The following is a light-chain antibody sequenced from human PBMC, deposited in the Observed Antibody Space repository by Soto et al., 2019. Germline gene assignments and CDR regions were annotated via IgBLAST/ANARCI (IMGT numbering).Light chain of an antibody. J-gene: IGKJ1*01. CDR1: QSVSSN. V-gene: IGKV3-15*01. CDR2: GAS. Sequence: IEIVQPPATLSVTPGERATLSCRASQSVSSNLAWYQQKPGQAPRLLIYGASTRATGIPARFSGSGSGTEFTLSISSLQSEDGAVYYCQQYNNWPPWTFGQVTKVDIK. CDR3: QQYNNWPPWT.